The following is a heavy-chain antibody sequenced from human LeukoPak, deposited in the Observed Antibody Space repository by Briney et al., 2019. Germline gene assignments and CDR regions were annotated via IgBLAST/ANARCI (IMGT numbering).Heavy chain of an antibody. J-gene: IGHJ4*02. CDR3: ASQGYSGSYFWDY. Sequence: QPGGSLRLSCAASGFTVSSNYMSWVRQAPGKGLEWVSVIYSGGSTYYADSVKGRFTISRHNSKNTLYLQMNSLRAEDTAVYYCASQGYSGSYFWDYWGQGTLVTVSS. CDR2: IYSGGST. CDR1: GFTVSSNY. D-gene: IGHD1-26*01. V-gene: IGHV3-53*04.